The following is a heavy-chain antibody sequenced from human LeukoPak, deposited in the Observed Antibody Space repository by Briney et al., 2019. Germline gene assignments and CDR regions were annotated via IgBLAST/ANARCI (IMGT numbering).Heavy chain of an antibody. CDR3: ARGRGRNPSGYYYYMDV. CDR2: VTISGDTT. Sequence: PGGSLRLSCGGSGFMFNNYGMNWVRQAPGKGLEWVSSVTISGDTTYYADSVKGRFTISRDNSKNTAFLVMSSLRAEDTAVYYCARGRGRNPSGYYYYMDVWGEGTTVTISS. D-gene: IGHD2-15*01. CDR1: GFMFNNYG. J-gene: IGHJ6*03. V-gene: IGHV3-23*01.